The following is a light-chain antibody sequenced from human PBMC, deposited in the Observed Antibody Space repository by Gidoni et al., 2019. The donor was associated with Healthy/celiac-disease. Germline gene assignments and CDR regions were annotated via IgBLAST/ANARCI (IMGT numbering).Light chain of an antibody. CDR3: QQYGSSPPWT. Sequence: EIVLTPSPGTRSLSPGERANLSCRASQSVSISYLARYQQKPGQAPRLLIYCASSRATGIPDWCSGSGSGTDVTLTISRLEPEDASVYYCQQYGSSPPWTFGQGTKVEIK. CDR1: QSVSISY. CDR2: CAS. V-gene: IGKV3-20*01. J-gene: IGKJ1*01.